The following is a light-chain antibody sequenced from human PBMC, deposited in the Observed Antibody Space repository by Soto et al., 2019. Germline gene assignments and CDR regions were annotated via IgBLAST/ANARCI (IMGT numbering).Light chain of an antibody. V-gene: IGLV1-47*01. CDR3: AAWDDSLSGR. J-gene: IGLJ2*01. Sequence: QSLLTQPPSASGTPGQRVTISCSGSSSNIGSNYVYWYQQLPGTAPKLLIYRNNQRPSGVPDRFSGSKSGTSASLAISGLRSEDEADYYCAAWDDSLSGRFGGGTKLTV. CDR1: SSNIGSNY. CDR2: RNN.